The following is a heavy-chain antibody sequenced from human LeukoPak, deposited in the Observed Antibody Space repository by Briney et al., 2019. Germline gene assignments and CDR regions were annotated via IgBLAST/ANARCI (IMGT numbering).Heavy chain of an antibody. Sequence: GGSLRLSCAASGFTFSSYSMNWVRQAPGKGLEWVSYISSSSSTIYYADSVKGRFTISRDNAKNSLYLQMNSLRAEDTAVYYCARELVVVTDTTPNWFDPWGQGTLVTVSS. D-gene: IGHD2-21*02. CDR2: ISSSSSTI. CDR3: ARELVVVTDTTPNWFDP. CDR1: GFTFSSYS. J-gene: IGHJ5*02. V-gene: IGHV3-48*04.